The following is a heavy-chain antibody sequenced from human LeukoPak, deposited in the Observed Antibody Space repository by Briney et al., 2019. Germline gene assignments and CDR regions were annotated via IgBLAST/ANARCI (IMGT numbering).Heavy chain of an antibody. Sequence: ASVKVSCKASGYTFTSYGISWVRQAPGQGLEWMGWISAYNGNTNYAQKLQGRVTMTTDTSTSTAYMELRSLRSDDTAVYYCARDRGCSSTSCYTGNWFDPWGQGTLVTVSS. V-gene: IGHV1-18*01. D-gene: IGHD2-2*02. J-gene: IGHJ5*02. CDR3: ARDRGCSSTSCYTGNWFDP. CDR2: ISAYNGNT. CDR1: GYTFTSYG.